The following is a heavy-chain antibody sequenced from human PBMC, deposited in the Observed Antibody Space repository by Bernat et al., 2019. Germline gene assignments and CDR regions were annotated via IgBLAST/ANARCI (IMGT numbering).Heavy chain of an antibody. CDR1: GFTFSSYS. J-gene: IGHJ6*02. V-gene: IGHV3-48*02. D-gene: IGHD4-17*01. Sequence: EVQLVESGGGLVQPGGSLRLSCAASGFTFSSYSMNWVRQAPGKGLEWVSYISSSSSTIYYVDAVKGSFTISRDNATNSLYLQMNSLRDEDTAVYYCASLWYGDLRDSYYYYGMDVWGQGTTVTVSS. CDR3: ASLWYGDLRDSYYYYGMDV. CDR2: ISSSSSTI.